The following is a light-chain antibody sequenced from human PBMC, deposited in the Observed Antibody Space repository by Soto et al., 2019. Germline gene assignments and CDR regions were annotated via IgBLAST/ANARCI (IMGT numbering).Light chain of an antibody. CDR1: QSVSSY. CDR2: DAS. Sequence: EIVLTHSPATLSLSPGERATLACRASQSVSSYLAWYQQKPGQAPRLLIYDASNRATGIPARFSGSGSGTDFTLTISSLEPEDFAVYYCQQRRSWPRAFGQGTKVDIK. V-gene: IGKV3-11*01. CDR3: QQRRSWPRA. J-gene: IGKJ1*01.